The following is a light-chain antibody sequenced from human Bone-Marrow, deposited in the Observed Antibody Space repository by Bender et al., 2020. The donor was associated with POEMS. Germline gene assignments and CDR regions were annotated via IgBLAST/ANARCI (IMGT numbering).Light chain of an antibody. CDR3: CSYAGSSTYVV. CDR1: TSDVGTYTL. Sequence: QSALTQPAFVSGSPGQSITISCTGTTSDVGTYTLVSWIQQHPGKVPKLLIYEVSQRPSGVSDRFSASKSGNTASLSISGLQADDEAEYYCCSYAGSSTYVVFGGGTKLTVL. J-gene: IGLJ2*01. CDR2: EVS. V-gene: IGLV2-23*02.